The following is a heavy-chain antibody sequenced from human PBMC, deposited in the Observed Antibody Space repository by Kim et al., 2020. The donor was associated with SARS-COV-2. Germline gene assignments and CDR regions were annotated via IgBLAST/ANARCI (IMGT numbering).Heavy chain of an antibody. CDR1: GFTISHNY. CDR3: VSAVGTTSWTGYLYYDL. D-gene: IGHD4-17*01. Sequence: GGSLRLSCVGSGFTISHNYMSWVRQAPGKALEWVSVIYSGGTSHSADSVRGRFTISRDDSRNILYLQMDRLRVDDTAVYYCVSAVGTTSWTGYLYYDLWGRGTQVSVSS. CDR2: IYSGGTS. J-gene: IGHJ2*01. V-gene: IGHV3-53*01.